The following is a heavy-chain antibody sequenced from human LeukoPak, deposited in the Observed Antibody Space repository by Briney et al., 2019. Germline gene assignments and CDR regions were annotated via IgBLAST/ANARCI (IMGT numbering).Heavy chain of an antibody. CDR1: GGSISSSSYY. CDR2: IYYSGST. D-gene: IGHD6-13*01. CDR3: ARHGGIAAAAPPFDY. J-gene: IGHJ4*02. V-gene: IGHV4-39*01. Sequence: SETLSLTCTVSGGSISSSSYYWGWIRQPPGKGLEWIGSIYYSGSTYYNPSLKSRVTISVDTSKNQFSLKLSSVTAADTAVYYCARHGGIAAAAPPFDYWGQGTLVTVSS.